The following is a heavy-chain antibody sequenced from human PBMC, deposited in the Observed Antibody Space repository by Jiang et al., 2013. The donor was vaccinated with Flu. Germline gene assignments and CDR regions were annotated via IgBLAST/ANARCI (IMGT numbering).Heavy chain of an antibody. CDR3: ARGLTDSSGWYIEEGYFDY. Sequence: LLKPSETLSLTCTVSGYSISSGYYWGWIRQPPGKGLEWIGSIYHSGSTYYNPSLKSRVTISVDTSKNQFSLKLSSVTAADTAVYYCARGLTDSSGWYIEEGYFDYWGQGTLVTVSS. D-gene: IGHD6-19*01. V-gene: IGHV4-38-2*02. J-gene: IGHJ4*02. CDR2: IYHSGST. CDR1: GYSISSGYY.